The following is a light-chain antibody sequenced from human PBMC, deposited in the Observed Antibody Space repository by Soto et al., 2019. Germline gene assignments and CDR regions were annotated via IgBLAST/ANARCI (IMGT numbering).Light chain of an antibody. CDR3: QSYDSSTPVV. CDR2: EDD. V-gene: IGLV6-57*04. Sequence: FMLTQPHSVSESPGKTVTISCTRSSGNIGSNYVQWYQQRPGSAPTTLIYEDDQRPSEVPDRFSGSIDRSSNSASLTISGLKTEDEADYYCQSYDSSTPVVFGGGTKVTVL. J-gene: IGLJ2*01. CDR1: SGNIGSNY.